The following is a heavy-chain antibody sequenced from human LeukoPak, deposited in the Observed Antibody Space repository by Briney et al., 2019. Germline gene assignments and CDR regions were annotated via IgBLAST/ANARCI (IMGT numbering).Heavy chain of an antibody. CDR2: IGTVVGNT. CDR3: ANRGRYYFDY. Sequence: PGGSLRLSCAASGFTFSSYAMGWVRQAPGKGLEWVATIGTVVGNTYHADSVKGRFTISRDNSKNTLYLQMNSLRAEDTAVYYCANRGRYYFDYWGQGTLVTVSS. CDR1: GFTFSSYA. J-gene: IGHJ4*02. D-gene: IGHD3-10*01. V-gene: IGHV3-23*01.